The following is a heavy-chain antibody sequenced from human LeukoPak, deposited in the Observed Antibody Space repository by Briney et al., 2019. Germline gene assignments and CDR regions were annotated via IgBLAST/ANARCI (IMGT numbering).Heavy chain of an antibody. CDR1: GGSISSGGYY. CDR3: AKEYVDIVATTFDY. CDR2: IYHSGST. V-gene: IGHV4-30-2*01. Sequence: SQTLSLTCTVSGGSISSGGYYWSWIRQPPGKGLEWIGYIYHSGSTNYNPSLKSRVTMSVDTSKNQFSLKLSSVTAADTAVYYCAKEYVDIVATTFDYWGQGTLVTVSS. D-gene: IGHD5-12*01. J-gene: IGHJ4*02.